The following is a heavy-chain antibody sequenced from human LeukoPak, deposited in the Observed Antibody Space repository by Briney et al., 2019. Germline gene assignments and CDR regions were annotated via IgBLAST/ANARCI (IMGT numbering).Heavy chain of an antibody. V-gene: IGHV3-74*01. CDR1: GFTFSGHW. CDR3: TRDKAADYGLFDY. CDR2: INSDGITT. Sequence: GGSLRLSCAASGFTFSGHWMHWVRHAPGKGPVWVSRINSDGITTSYADSVKGRFTISRDNAKNTLYLQMNSLRAEDTAVYYCTRDKAADYGLFDYWGQGTLVTVSS. D-gene: IGHD3-16*01. J-gene: IGHJ4*02.